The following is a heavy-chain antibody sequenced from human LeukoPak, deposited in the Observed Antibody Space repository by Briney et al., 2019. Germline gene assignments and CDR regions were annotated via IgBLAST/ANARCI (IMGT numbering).Heavy chain of an antibody. CDR1: GGSVGTYY. J-gene: IGHJ4*02. CDR3: VRDGPSWGLL. V-gene: IGHV4-4*07. D-gene: IGHD7-27*01. CDR2: VFTTGGA. Sequence: SETLSLTCTVSGGSVGTYYWSWIRQPAGKGLEWIGRVFTTGGANYNPSLKSRVTMSLDTSRNLFSLKLNSVTAADTAVYYCVRDGPSWGLLWGQGALVTVSS.